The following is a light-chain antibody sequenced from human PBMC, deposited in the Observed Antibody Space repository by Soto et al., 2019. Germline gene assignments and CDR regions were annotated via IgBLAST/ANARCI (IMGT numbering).Light chain of an antibody. J-gene: IGKJ1*01. CDR2: DAS. V-gene: IGKV3-20*01. Sequence: DIVLTQSPGPLSLSPGERATLSCRASQSVGNNYIAWYQQKPGQAPRLLIYDASSRATGIPDRFSGSGSGTDFTLTINRLEPEDFAVYYCQQCSTPPLTFGQGTRVEIK. CDR1: QSVGNNY. CDR3: QQCSTPPLT.